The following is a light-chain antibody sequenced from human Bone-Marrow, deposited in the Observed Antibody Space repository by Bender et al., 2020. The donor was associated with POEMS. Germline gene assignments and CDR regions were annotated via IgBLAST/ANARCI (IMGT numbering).Light chain of an antibody. CDR2: INI. J-gene: IGLJ3*02. CDR1: SSNIGTYP. CDR3: AAWEDSLNGWV. Sequence: QSVLTQPPSASGTPGQRVTISCSGSSSNIGTYPVNWYQQLPGTAPKLLIYINIQRPSGVPDRFSGSKSGTSASLAISGLQSEDEADYYCAAWEDSLNGWVFGGGTKLTVL. V-gene: IGLV1-44*01.